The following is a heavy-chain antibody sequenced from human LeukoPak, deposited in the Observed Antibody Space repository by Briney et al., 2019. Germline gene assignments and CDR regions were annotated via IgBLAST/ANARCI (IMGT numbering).Heavy chain of an antibody. V-gene: IGHV4-59*08. CDR3: ASSTGPWYYGMDV. D-gene: IGHD1-1*01. CDR2: IYYSGST. Sequence: PSETLSLTCTVSGDSISSYYWSWIRQPPGKGLEWIGYIYYSGSTNYNPSLKSRVTISVDTSKNQFSLKLSSVTAADTAVYYCASSTGPWYYGMDVWGQGTTVTVSS. J-gene: IGHJ6*02. CDR1: GDSISSYY.